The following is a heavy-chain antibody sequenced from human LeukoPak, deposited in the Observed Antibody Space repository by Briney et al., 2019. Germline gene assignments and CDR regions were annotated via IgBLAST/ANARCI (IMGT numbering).Heavy chain of an antibody. Sequence: ASVKVSCKASGYTFTSYGISWVRQAPGQGLERMGWISAYNGNTNYAQKLQGRVTMTTDTSTSTAYMELRSLRSDDTAVYYCARRNYYGSGSYSLSWYFDLWGRGTLVTVSS. CDR2: ISAYNGNT. J-gene: IGHJ2*01. CDR3: ARRNYYGSGSYSLSWYFDL. CDR1: GYTFTSYG. D-gene: IGHD3-10*01. V-gene: IGHV1-18*01.